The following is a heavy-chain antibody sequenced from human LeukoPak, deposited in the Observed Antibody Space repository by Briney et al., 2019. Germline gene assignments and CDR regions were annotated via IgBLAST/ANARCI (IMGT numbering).Heavy chain of an antibody. Sequence: GGSLRLSCAASGFTFSSYWMSWVRQAPGKGLQWVANIKQDGSEKYYVDSLTGRFTISRDNAENSLYLQMNSLRAEDTAVYYCARAIRGYSYAIDFWGQGTLVTVSS. CDR1: GFTFSSYW. D-gene: IGHD5-18*01. CDR3: ARAIRGYSYAIDF. V-gene: IGHV3-7*04. J-gene: IGHJ4*02. CDR2: IKQDGSEK.